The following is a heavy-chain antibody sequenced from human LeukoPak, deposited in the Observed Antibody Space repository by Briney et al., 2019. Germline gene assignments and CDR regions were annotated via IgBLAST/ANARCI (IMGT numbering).Heavy chain of an antibody. D-gene: IGHD6-19*01. V-gene: IGHV3-48*03. CDR3: ALLAVASDFDY. Sequence: GGSLRLSCAVSGFPFSVFEMNWVRQAPGKGLEWVSNIGSSGTTRYYADSVKGRFSISRDNAKNSLYLQMNGLRVEDTGVYYCALLAVASDFDYWGQGALVTVSS. CDR1: GFPFSVFE. CDR2: IGSSGTTR. J-gene: IGHJ4*02.